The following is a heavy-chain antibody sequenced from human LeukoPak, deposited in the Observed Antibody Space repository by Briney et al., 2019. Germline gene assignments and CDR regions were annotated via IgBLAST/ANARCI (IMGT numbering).Heavy chain of an antibody. D-gene: IGHD5-12*01. Sequence: PCETLCLTRTVSGGSISSSNYYWGWIRQPPGKGLEWIGLIYYSGSTYYNPSHKSRVTISVDTSKNQLSLKLSSVTTVDTAVFYCARHVVATESFDIWGQGAIVSASS. CDR2: IYYSGST. CDR1: GGSISSSNYY. J-gene: IGHJ3*02. CDR3: ARHVVATESFDI. V-gene: IGHV4-39*01.